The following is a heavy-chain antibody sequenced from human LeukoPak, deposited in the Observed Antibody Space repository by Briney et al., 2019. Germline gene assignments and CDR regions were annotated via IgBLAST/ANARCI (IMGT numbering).Heavy chain of an antibody. CDR3: ARDNLAMDRIDY. CDR1: GGSFSGYY. V-gene: IGHV4-34*01. Sequence: PSETLSLTCAVYGGSFSGYYWSWIRQPPGKGLEWIGEINHSGSTNYNPSLKSRVTISVDTSKNLFSLKLSSVSAADTAVYYCARDNLAMDRIDYWGQGTLVTVSS. CDR2: INHSGST. J-gene: IGHJ4*02. D-gene: IGHD5-18*01.